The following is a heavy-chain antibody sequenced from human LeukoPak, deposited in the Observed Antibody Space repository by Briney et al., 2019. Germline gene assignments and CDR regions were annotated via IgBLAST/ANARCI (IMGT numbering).Heavy chain of an antibody. J-gene: IGHJ6*02. CDR2: INSDGSST. Sequence: GGSLRLSCAASGFTFSSYWMHWVRQAPGKGLVWVSRINSDGSSTSYADSVKGRFTISRDNAKNTLYLQMSSLRAEDTAVYYCAREDYYYGMDVWGQGTTVTVSS. CDR1: GFTFSSYW. CDR3: AREDYYYGMDV. V-gene: IGHV3-74*01.